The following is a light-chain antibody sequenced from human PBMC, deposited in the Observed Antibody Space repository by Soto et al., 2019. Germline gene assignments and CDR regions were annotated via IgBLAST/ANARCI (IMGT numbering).Light chain of an antibody. Sequence: EIVLTQSPATLSVSPVERATLSCRASQSVDINLAWYQQKPGQAPRLLFYGASTGATGLPARFSGSGSGTEFTLTINSLKAEDCAVYYCQQYYNWTRTFGQGTRLEIK. CDR3: QQYYNWTRT. V-gene: IGKV3-15*01. CDR1: QSVDIN. J-gene: IGKJ5*01. CDR2: GAS.